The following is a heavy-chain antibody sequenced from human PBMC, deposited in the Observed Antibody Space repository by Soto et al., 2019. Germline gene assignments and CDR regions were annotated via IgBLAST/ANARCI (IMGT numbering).Heavy chain of an antibody. CDR3: AQDLNTAMAPSYYYGLEV. CDR2: SSRNRGII. Sequence: SLRLSCAASGFTFDDYAMHCLRQAPGKGLEGVSGSSRNRGIIGYADSVNGRFTISRDNAKNSLYLQMNSLRAEDTALYYCAQDLNTAMAPSYYYGLEVWGQGTTVAVSS. J-gene: IGHJ6*01. CDR1: GFTFDDYA. V-gene: IGHV3-9*01. D-gene: IGHD5-18*01.